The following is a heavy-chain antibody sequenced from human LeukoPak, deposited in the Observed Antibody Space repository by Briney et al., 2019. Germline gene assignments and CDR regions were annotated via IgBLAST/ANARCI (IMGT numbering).Heavy chain of an antibody. J-gene: IGHJ5*02. V-gene: IGHV4-4*07. CDR1: GGSISSYY. D-gene: IGHD2-2*02. CDR3: ARDRPYCSSTSCYIQDWFDP. CDR2: IYTSGST. Sequence: SETLSLTCTVSGGSISSYYWSWIRQPAGKGLEWIGRIYTSGSTNYNPSLKSRVTMSVDKSKNQFSLKLSSVTAADTAVYYCARDRPYCSSTSCYIQDWFDPWGQGTLVTVSS.